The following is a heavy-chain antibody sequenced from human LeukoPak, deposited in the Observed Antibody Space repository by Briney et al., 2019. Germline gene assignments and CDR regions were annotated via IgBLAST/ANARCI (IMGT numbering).Heavy chain of an antibody. CDR3: ARDSGSYSYWYFDL. D-gene: IGHD1-26*01. Sequence: SQTLSLTCAISGYSVSSNSAAWNWIRQSPSRVLELLGRTYYRSKWYNDYAVPGKSRITINPDTSKNQFTLQLNYVTPEDTAVYYCARDSGSYSYWYFDLWGRGTLVTVSS. V-gene: IGHV6-1*01. CDR2: TYYRSKWYN. J-gene: IGHJ2*01. CDR1: GYSVSSNSAA.